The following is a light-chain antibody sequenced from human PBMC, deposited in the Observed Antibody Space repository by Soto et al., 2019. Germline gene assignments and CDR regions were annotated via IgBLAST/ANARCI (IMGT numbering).Light chain of an antibody. V-gene: IGKV3-15*01. J-gene: IGKJ2*01. CDR1: QSLSSS. CDR2: GAS. CDR3: QQYNNWPDMYT. Sequence: EIVMTQSPATLSVSPGERVTLSCRASQSLSSSLAWYQQKPGQAPRLLIYGASTRATGTPARFSGSGSGTEFTLTISSLQSEDFAVDYCQQYNNWPDMYTFGQGTKLEIK.